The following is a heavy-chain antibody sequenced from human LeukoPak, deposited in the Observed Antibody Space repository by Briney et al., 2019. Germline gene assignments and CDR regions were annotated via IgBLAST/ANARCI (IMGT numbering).Heavy chain of an antibody. V-gene: IGHV3-21*01. CDR1: GFTFSSYS. CDR3: ARDPGIAVAGAVPDY. D-gene: IGHD6-19*01. J-gene: IGHJ4*02. CDR2: ISSSSSYI. Sequence: GGSLRLSCAVSGFTFSSYSMNWVRQAPGKGLEWVSSISSSSSYIYYADSVKGRFTISRDNAKNSLYLQMNSLRAEDTAVYYCARDPGIAVAGAVPDYWGQGTLVTVSS.